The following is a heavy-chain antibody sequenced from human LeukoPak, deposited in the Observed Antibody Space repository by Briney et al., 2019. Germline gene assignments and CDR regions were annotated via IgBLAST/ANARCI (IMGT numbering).Heavy chain of an antibody. J-gene: IGHJ4*02. CDR2: INHSGST. D-gene: IGHD3-3*01. Sequence: PSETLSLTCAVYGGSFSGYYWSWIRQPPGKGLEWIGEINHSGSTYYNPSLKSRGTISVDTSKNQFSLKLSSVTAADTAVYYCARGYDFWSGYYLDYWGQGTLVAVSS. CDR3: ARGYDFWSGYYLDY. V-gene: IGHV4-34*09. CDR1: GGSFSGYY.